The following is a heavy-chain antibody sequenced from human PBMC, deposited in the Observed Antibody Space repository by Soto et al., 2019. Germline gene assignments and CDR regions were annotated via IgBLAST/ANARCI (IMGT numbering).Heavy chain of an antibody. CDR3: ATHAWDF. J-gene: IGHJ4*02. Sequence: EVQLLESGGGLVQPGGSLRLSCAASGFTFSRYDMSWVRQAPGKGLEWVSAINGGRSFYGDSVEGRFTVSRDNSKNTLYLQMNSLRVEDTAIYYCATHAWDFWGQGTLVTVSS. V-gene: IGHV3-23*01. CDR1: GFTFSRYD. CDR2: INGGRS. D-gene: IGHD2-2*01.